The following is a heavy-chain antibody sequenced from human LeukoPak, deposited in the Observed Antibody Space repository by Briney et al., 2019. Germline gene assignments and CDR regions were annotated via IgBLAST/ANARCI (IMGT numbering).Heavy chain of an antibody. D-gene: IGHD3-3*01. Sequence: GGSLRLSCAASGFTVSSNYMSWVRQAPGKGLEWVSVIYNGGSTYYADSVKGRFTISRDNSKNTLYLQMNSLRAEDAAVYYCASQPYYDFWSGYYNWGQGTLVTVSS. CDR3: ASQPYYDFWSGYYN. CDR1: GFTVSSNY. J-gene: IGHJ4*02. V-gene: IGHV3-66*04. CDR2: IYNGGST.